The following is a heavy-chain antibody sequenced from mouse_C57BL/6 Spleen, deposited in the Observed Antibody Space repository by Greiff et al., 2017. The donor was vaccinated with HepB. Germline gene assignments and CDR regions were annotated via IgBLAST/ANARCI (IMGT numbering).Heavy chain of an antibody. CDR2: IWSGGST. J-gene: IGHJ4*01. D-gene: IGHD2-3*01. Sequence: QVQLKESGPGLVQPSQSLSITCTVSGFSLTSYGVHWVRQSPGKGLEWLGVIWSGGSTDYNAAFISRLSISKDNSKSQVFFKMNSLQADDTAIYYCDRNVEYDGYYDYAMDYWGQGTSVTVSS. V-gene: IGHV2-2*01. CDR3: DRNVEYDGYYDYAMDY. CDR1: GFSLTSYG.